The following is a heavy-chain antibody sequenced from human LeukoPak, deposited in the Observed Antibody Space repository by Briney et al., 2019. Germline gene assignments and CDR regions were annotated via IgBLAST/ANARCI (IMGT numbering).Heavy chain of an antibody. CDR1: GGSISSGGYY. D-gene: IGHD6-13*01. V-gene: IGHV4-31*03. CDR2: IYYSGST. J-gene: IGHJ5*02. CDR3: ARAGLIAAAGGLGWFDP. Sequence: PSQTLSLTCTVSGGSISSGGYYWSWIRQHPGKGLEWIGYIYYSGSTYYNPSLKSRVTISVDTSKDQFSLKLSSVTAADTAVYYCARAGLIAAAGGLGWFDPWGQGTLVTVSS.